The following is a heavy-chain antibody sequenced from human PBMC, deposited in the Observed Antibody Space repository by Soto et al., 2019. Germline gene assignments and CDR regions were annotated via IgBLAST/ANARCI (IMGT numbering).Heavy chain of an antibody. CDR1: GYSFTSYW. Sequence: VESLKISCKGSGYSFTSYWISWVRQMPGKGLEWMGRIDPSDSYTNYSPSFQGHVTISADKSISTAYLQWSSLKASDTAMYYCARAGIAALSRMDVWGQGTTVTVSS. J-gene: IGHJ6*02. CDR3: ARAGIAALSRMDV. CDR2: IDPSDSYT. V-gene: IGHV5-10-1*01. D-gene: IGHD6-13*01.